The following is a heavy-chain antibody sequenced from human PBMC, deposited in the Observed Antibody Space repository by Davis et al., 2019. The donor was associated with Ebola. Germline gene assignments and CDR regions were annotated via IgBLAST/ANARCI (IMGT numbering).Heavy chain of an antibody. V-gene: IGHV3-53*01. J-gene: IGHJ6*04. CDR3: AKDLDDSYYNYGIDV. Sequence: GESLKISCAASGFTVSSNYMSWVRQAPGKGLECVSVVYAGGNTYYADSVKGRFTASRDNSKNMLYLQMNSLRVEDTAVYFCAKDLDDSYYNYGIDVWGNGTTVTVSS. CDR2: VYAGGNT. CDR1: GFTVSSNY.